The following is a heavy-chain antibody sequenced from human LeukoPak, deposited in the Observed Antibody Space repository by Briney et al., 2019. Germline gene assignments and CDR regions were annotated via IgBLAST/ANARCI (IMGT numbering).Heavy chain of an antibody. CDR1: GYTFTGYY. J-gene: IGHJ4*02. V-gene: IGHV1-2*02. CDR2: INPNSGGT. CDR3: ARDRGFGYSSSFLAY. D-gene: IGHD6-13*01. Sequence: ASVKVSCKASGYTFTGYYMHWVRQAPGQGLEWMGWINPNSGGTNYAQKFQGRVTMTRDTSISTAYMELSRLRSDDTAVYYCARDRGFGYSSSFLAYWGQGTLVTVSS.